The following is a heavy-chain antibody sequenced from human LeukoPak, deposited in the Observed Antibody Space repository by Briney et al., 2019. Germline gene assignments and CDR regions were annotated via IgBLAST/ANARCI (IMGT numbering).Heavy chain of an antibody. V-gene: IGHV1-18*01. D-gene: IGHD3-3*01. CDR3: ARVYYDFWSGYEYDAFDI. CDR2: ISAYNGNA. CDR1: GYTFTSYG. Sequence: ASVKVSCKASGYTFTSYGISWVRQAPGQGLEWMGWISAYNGNANYAQKLQGRVTMTTDTSTSTAYMELRSLRSDDTAVYYCARVYYDFWSGYEYDAFDIWGQGTMVTVSS. J-gene: IGHJ3*02.